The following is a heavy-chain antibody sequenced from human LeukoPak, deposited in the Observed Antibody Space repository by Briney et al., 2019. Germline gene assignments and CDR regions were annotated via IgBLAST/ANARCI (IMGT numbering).Heavy chain of an antibody. V-gene: IGHV1-18*01. J-gene: IGHJ4*02. CDR3: ARVGKPLVVLHYYFDY. CDR1: GYTFTSYG. D-gene: IGHD2-15*01. Sequence: GASVKVSCKASGYTFTSYGISWVRQAPGQGLEWMGWISAYNGNTNYAQKLQGRVTMTTDTSTSTAYMELRSLRSDDTAVYYCARVGKPLVVLHYYFDYWGQGTLVTVSS. CDR2: ISAYNGNT.